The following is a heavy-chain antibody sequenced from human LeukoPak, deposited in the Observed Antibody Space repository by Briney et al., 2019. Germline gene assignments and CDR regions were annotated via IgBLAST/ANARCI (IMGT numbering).Heavy chain of an antibody. V-gene: IGHV3-30*03. Sequence: PGGSLRLSCAASGFSFSSAWMNWVRQAPGKGLEWVAVISYDGSNKYYADSVKGRFTISRDNSKNTLYLQMNSLRAEDTAVYYCALGGYFDWLSFDYWGQGTLVTVSS. CDR1: GFSFSSAW. J-gene: IGHJ4*02. D-gene: IGHD3-9*01. CDR2: ISYDGSNK. CDR3: ALGGYFDWLSFDY.